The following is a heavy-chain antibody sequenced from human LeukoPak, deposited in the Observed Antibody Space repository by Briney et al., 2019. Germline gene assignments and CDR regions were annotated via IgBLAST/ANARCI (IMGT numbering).Heavy chain of an antibody. Sequence: ASETLSLTCTVSGGSISSSSYYWGWIRQPPGKGLEWIGYIYHSGSTYYNPSLKSRVTISVDRSKNQFSLKLSSVTAADTAVYYCARVTTYQLDPWGQGTLVTVSS. J-gene: IGHJ5*02. D-gene: IGHD4-11*01. CDR1: GGSISSSSYY. V-gene: IGHV4-39*07. CDR3: ARVTTYQLDP. CDR2: IYHSGST.